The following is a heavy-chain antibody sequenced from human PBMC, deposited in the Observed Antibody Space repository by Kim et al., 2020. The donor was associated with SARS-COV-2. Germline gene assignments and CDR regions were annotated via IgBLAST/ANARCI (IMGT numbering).Heavy chain of an antibody. V-gene: IGHV4-59*13. CDR3: ARTSGSGSRYFDY. D-gene: IGHD3-10*01. J-gene: IGHJ4*02. CDR1: GGSISNYH. CDR2: IYYSGNT. Sequence: SETLSLTCTVSGGSISNYHWSWIRQPPGKGLEWIGYIYYSGNTNYNPSLKSRVTISVDTSKNQCSLEFSSVTAADTALYYCARTSGSGSRYFDYWGQGAL.